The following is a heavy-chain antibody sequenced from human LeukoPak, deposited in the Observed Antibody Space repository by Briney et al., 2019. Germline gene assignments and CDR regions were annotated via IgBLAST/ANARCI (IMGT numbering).Heavy chain of an antibody. D-gene: IGHD1-26*01. CDR2: VSAYNGNT. J-gene: IGHJ5*02. V-gene: IGHV1-18*01. CDR3: ARDHAAGWELPLNWFDP. Sequence: ASVKVSCKASGYTFTSYGISWVRQAPGQGLEWMGWVSAYNGNTNYAQKLQGRVTMTTDTSTSTAYMELRSLRSDDTAVYYCARDHAAGWELPLNWFDPWGQGTLVTVSS. CDR1: GYTFTSYG.